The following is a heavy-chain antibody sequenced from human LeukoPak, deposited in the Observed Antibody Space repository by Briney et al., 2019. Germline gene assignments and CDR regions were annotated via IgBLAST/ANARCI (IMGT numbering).Heavy chain of an antibody. CDR1: GYILTSYW. CDR2: IYPGDSDT. J-gene: IGHJ6*04. CDR3: ARNCQGLNCGMDV. Sequence: GESLKISCKGSGYILTSYWIGWVRQMPGKGLEWMGIIYPGDSDTRYSPSFQGQVTISADKSISTAYLQWSSLKASDAAMYYCARNCQGLNCGMDVWGKGTTVTVSS. D-gene: IGHD2-15*01. V-gene: IGHV5-51*01.